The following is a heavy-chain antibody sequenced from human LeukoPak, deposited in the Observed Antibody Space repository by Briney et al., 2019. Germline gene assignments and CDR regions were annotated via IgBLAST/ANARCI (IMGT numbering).Heavy chain of an antibody. CDR1: GFTFNNYA. V-gene: IGHV3-23*01. CDR3: AKHGPYYDSSGYYHPTFDS. Sequence: GGSLRLSCAASGFTFNNYAMSWVRQAPEKGLEWVSAISGGGGSTYYADSVKGRFTISRDNSKNTLYLQMNSLRAEDTAIYYCAKHGPYYDSSGYYHPTFDSWGQGTLVTVSS. CDR2: ISGGGGST. J-gene: IGHJ4*02. D-gene: IGHD3-22*01.